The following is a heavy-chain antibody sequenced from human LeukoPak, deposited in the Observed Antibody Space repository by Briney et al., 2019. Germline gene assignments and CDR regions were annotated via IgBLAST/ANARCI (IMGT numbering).Heavy chain of an antibody. D-gene: IGHD2-2*01. J-gene: IGHJ4*02. V-gene: IGHV3-53*01. Sequence: PGGSLRLSCAASGFTFSSYSMSWVRQAPGKGLEWVSVIYSGGSTYYADSVKGRFTISRDNSKNTLYLQMNSLRAEDTAVYYCARQDPSVRGSYYFDYWGQGTLVTVSS. CDR3: ARQDPSVRGSYYFDY. CDR1: GFTFSSYS. CDR2: IYSGGST.